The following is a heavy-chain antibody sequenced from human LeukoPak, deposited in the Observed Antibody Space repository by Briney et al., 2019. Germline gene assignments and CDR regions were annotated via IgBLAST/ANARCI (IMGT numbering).Heavy chain of an antibody. V-gene: IGHV1-2*02. CDR3: ARVPVVPAAIGGWFDP. CDR1: GYTFTGYY. D-gene: IGHD2-2*01. CDR2: INPNSGGT. Sequence: ASVKVSCKASGYTFTGYYMHWVRQAPGQGLEWMGWINPNSGGTNYAQKFQGRVTMTRDTSISTAYMELSRLRSDDTAVYYCARVPVVPAAIGGWFDPWGQGTLVTVSS. J-gene: IGHJ5*02.